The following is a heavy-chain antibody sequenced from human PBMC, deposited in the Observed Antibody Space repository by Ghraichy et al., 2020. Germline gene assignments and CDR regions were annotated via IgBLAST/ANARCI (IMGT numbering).Heavy chain of an antibody. CDR3: VRSYKDGLRHFDY. D-gene: IGHD1-14*01. J-gene: IGHJ4*02. Sequence: GGSLRLSCAASGFSFTDYWMNWVRQTPGRGLEWVSHLNIDGTTVNYADSVKGRFTISRDNAKNTMYLQMISLTVEDTAVYYCVRSYKDGLRHFDYWGQGTLVTVSS. CDR1: GFSFTDYW. V-gene: IGHV3-74*01. CDR2: LNIDGTTV.